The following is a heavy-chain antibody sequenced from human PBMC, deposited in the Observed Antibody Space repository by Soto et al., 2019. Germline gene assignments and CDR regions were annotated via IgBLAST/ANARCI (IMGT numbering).Heavy chain of an antibody. V-gene: IGHV1-46*01. CDR3: ARGSTLAY. CDR2: INPSGGGT. Sequence: GASVKVSCKASGYTFTSNYMHWVRQAPGQGLEWMGIINPSGGGTSYAQKFQARVTMTTDTSTSTVYMELSSLRSEDTAMYYCARGSTLAYWGQGTLVTVSS. J-gene: IGHJ4*02. CDR1: GYTFTSNY.